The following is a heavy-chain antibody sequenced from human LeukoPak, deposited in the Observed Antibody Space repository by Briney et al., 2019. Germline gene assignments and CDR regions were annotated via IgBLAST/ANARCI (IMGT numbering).Heavy chain of an antibody. CDR2: ISGSGGST. Sequence: GGSLRLSCAASGFTFSSYAMSWVRQAPGKGLEWVSAISGSGGSTYYADSVKGRFTISRDNSKNTLYLQMNSLRAEDTAVYYCAGKSSNWHQYGMDVWGQGTTVTVSS. J-gene: IGHJ6*02. CDR1: GFTFSSYA. CDR3: AGKSSNWHQYGMDV. D-gene: IGHD4-11*01. V-gene: IGHV3-23*01.